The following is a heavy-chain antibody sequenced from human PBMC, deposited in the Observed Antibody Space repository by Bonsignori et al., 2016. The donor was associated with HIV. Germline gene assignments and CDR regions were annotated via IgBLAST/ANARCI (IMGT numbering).Heavy chain of an antibody. V-gene: IGHV6-1*01. CDR3: ARGDPSRMVYANVDVTFFDY. J-gene: IGHJ4*02. Sequence: SETLSLTCAISGDSVSSNSAAWNWIRQSPSRGLEWLGRTYYRSKWYNDYAVSVKSRITINPDTSKNQFSLQLNSVTPEDTAVYYCARGDPSRMVYANVDVTFFDYWGQGTLVTVSS. D-gene: IGHD2-8*01. CDR2: TYYRSKWYN. CDR1: GDSVSSNSAA.